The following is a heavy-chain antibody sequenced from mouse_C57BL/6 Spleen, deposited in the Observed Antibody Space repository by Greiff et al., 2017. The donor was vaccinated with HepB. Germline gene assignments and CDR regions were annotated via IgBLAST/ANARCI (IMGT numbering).Heavy chain of an antibody. CDR1: GFSLTSYG. D-gene: IGHD3-3*01. V-gene: IGHV2-2*01. CDR3: ARNPDGTGYYFDY. CDR2: IWSGGST. Sequence: VKLMESGPGLVQPSQSLSITCTVSGFSLTSYGVHWVRQSPGKGLEWLGVIWSGGSTDYNAAFISRLSISKDNSKSKVFFKMNSMQADDTAIYYCARNPDGTGYYFDYWGQGTTLTVSS. J-gene: IGHJ2*01.